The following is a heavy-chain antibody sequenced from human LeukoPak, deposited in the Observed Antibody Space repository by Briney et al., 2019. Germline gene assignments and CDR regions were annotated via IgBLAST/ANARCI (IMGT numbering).Heavy chain of an antibody. CDR1: GFTFSGSA. CDR3: TIRILADY. Sequence: PGGSLRLSCAASGFTFSGSAMHWVRQASGKGLEWVGRIRSKANSYATAYAASGKSKLTSSRDDSKNTAYLQMNSLKTEDTAVYYCTIRILADYWGQGTLVTVSS. D-gene: IGHD3-9*01. J-gene: IGHJ4*02. V-gene: IGHV3-73*01. CDR2: IRSKANSYAT.